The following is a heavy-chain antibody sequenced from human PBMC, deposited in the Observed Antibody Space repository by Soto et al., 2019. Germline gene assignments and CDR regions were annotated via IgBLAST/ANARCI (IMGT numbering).Heavy chain of an antibody. D-gene: IGHD3-22*01. CDR3: AREDSGVMIVIGLDY. V-gene: IGHV1-2*02. Sequence: ASVKVSCKASGYTFTGYYMHWARQAPGQGLEWMGWINPNSGGTNYAQKFQGRVTMTRDTSISTAYMELSRLRSDDTAVYYCAREDSGVMIVIGLDYWGQGTLVTVSS. CDR1: GYTFTGYY. CDR2: INPNSGGT. J-gene: IGHJ4*02.